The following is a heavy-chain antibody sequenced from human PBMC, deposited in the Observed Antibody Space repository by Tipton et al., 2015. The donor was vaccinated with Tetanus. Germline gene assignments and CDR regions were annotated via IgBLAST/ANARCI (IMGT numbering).Heavy chain of an antibody. CDR2: LWFDGGDE. V-gene: IGHV3-33*08. J-gene: IGHJ6*02. Sequence: SLRLSCEVSGFIFSSYSMHWVRQAPGKGLEWVAVLWFDGGDEYYADSVKGRFTISRDNSKNTVYLQMNSLRAEDTAVYYCARELDCSGGGCYSYGLDVWGQGTTVTVSS. D-gene: IGHD2-15*01. CDR3: ARELDCSGGGCYSYGLDV. CDR1: GFIFSSYS.